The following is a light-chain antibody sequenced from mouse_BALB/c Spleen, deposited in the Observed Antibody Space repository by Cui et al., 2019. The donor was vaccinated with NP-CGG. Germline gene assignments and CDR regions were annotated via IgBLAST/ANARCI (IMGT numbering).Light chain of an antibody. V-gene: IGLV1*01. J-gene: IGLJ1*01. CDR1: IGAVTTRNY. CDR3: ALWYSNHWV. Sequence: QAVVTQEYALTTSPGETVTLTCRSSIGAVTTRNYANWVQEKPDHLFTGLIGGTNNRAPGVPARFSGSLIGDKAALTITGAQTEDEAIYFCALWYSNHWVFGGGTKLTVL. CDR2: GTN.